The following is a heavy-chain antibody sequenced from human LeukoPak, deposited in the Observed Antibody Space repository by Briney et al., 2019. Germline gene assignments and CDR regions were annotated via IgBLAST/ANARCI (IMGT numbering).Heavy chain of an antibody. CDR2: IYYSGST. Sequence: PSETLSLTCTVSGGSIRSYYWSWIRQPPGKGLEWIGYIYYSGSTNYNPSLKSRVTISVDTSKNQFSLKLSSVTAADTAVYYCARAARSVPYFDYWGQGTLVTVSS. D-gene: IGHD5-24*01. V-gene: IGHV4-59*01. CDR1: GGSIRSYY. CDR3: ARAARSVPYFDY. J-gene: IGHJ4*02.